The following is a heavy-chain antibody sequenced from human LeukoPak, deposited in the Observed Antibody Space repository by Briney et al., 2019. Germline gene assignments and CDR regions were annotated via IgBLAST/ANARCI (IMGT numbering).Heavy chain of an antibody. Sequence: SQTLSLTCAISGDSVSSSGTAWSWIRQSPSRGLEWLGRTYYRSTWYNDYAVSVKSRISTNPDTSKNQFSLQLNSVTPEDTAVYYCARGDYMDVWGRGTTVTVSS. CDR1: GDSVSSSGTA. V-gene: IGHV6-1*01. CDR3: ARGDYMDV. D-gene: IGHD3-16*01. J-gene: IGHJ6*03. CDR2: TYYRSTWYN.